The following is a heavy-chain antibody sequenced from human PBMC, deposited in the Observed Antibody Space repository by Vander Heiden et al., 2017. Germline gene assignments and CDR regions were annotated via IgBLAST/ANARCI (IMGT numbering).Heavy chain of an antibody. D-gene: IGHD2-15*01. CDR1: GGSLNLSGYY. CDR2: LSYSGST. Sequence: QLQLQESGPGLVKPSQTLSLTCTVPGGSLNLSGYYWGWIRQPPGKGLEWIGGLSYSGSTYYSPSLKSRVTISVDTSKNQFSLKLSSVTAADTAVYYCARHVDGSGGLGDFDYWGQGTLVIVSS. CDR3: ARHVDGSGGLGDFDY. J-gene: IGHJ4*02. V-gene: IGHV4-39*01.